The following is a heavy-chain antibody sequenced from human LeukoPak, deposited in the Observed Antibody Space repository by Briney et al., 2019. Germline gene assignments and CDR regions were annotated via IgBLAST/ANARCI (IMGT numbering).Heavy chain of an antibody. D-gene: IGHD6-6*01. CDR1: GYTFTSNY. CDR2: ISPSGGST. CDR3: AREGLRSIAARRGTRNYMDV. V-gene: IGHV1-46*01. J-gene: IGHJ6*03. Sequence: ASVKVSCKAFGYTFTSNYMHWVRQAPGQGPEWMGVISPSGGSTTYAQKFQGRVTLTTDTSTSTVYMELRSLRSDDTAVYYCAREGLRSIAARRGTRNYMDVWGKGTTVIVSS.